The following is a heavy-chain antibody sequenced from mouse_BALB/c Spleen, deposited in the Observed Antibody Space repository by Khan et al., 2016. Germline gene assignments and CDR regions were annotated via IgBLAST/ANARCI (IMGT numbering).Heavy chain of an antibody. D-gene: IGHD3-3*01. CDR1: GFSLSTSGMG. J-gene: IGHJ4*01. CDR2: IWWDDDK. Sequence: QVTLKESGPGILQPSQTLSLTCSFSGFSLSTSGMGVGWIRQPSGKGLEWLAHIWWDDDKRYTPALKSRLTISKDTSSNQVFLTIASVDTAATATYYCARIEGGRAMDYWGQGTSVTVSS. CDR3: ARIEGGRAMDY. V-gene: IGHV8-8*01.